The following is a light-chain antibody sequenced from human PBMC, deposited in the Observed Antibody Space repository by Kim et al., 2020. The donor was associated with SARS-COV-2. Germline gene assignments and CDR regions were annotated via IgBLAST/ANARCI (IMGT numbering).Light chain of an antibody. CDR2: GKN. CDR1: SLRSYY. Sequence: VALGQKVRITCQGDSLRSYYATWYQQKPGQATILVIYGKNNRPSGIPDRFSGSSSGNTASLTITGTQAGDEADYYCNSRDSNDNVVFGGGTQLTVL. J-gene: IGLJ2*01. CDR3: NSRDSNDNVV. V-gene: IGLV3-19*01.